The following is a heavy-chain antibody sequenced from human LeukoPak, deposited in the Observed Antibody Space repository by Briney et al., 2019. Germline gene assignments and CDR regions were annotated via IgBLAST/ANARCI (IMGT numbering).Heavy chain of an antibody. CDR1: GGSFSGYY. CDR2: INHSGST. Sequence: SETLSLTCAVYGGSFSGYYWSWIRQPPGKGLEWIGEINHSGSTNYNPSLKGRVTISVDTSKNQFSLKLSPVTAADTAVYYCARAWATLYYYYYGMDVWGQGTTVTVSS. D-gene: IGHD7-27*01. J-gene: IGHJ6*02. CDR3: ARAWATLYYYYYGMDV. V-gene: IGHV4-34*01.